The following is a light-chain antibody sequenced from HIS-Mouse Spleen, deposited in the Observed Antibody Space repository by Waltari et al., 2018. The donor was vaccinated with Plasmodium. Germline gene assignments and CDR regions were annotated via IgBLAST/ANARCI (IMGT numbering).Light chain of an antibody. J-gene: IGKJ3*01. CDR2: GAS. Sequence: EIVMTQSPATTTVSPGERATLSRRASQSVSSNLAWYQQKPGQAPRLLIYGASTRATGIPARFSGSGSGTEFTLTISSLQSEDFAVYYCQQYNNWSFTFGPGTKVDIK. CDR3: QQYNNWSFT. CDR1: QSVSSN. V-gene: IGKV3-15*01.